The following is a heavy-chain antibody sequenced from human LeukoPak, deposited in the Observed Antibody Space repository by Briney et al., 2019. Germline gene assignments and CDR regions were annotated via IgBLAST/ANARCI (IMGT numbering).Heavy chain of an antibody. Sequence: SETLSLTCTVSGGSISSSSYYWGWIRQPPGKGLEWIGSIHYSGNTYYNPSLKSRVTISVDTSRNQFSLRLSSVTAADAAVYYCARVTGIAAARRYFDYWGQGTLVTVSS. CDR3: ARVTGIAAARRYFDY. J-gene: IGHJ4*02. V-gene: IGHV4-39*07. D-gene: IGHD6-13*01. CDR1: GGSISSSSYY. CDR2: IHYSGNT.